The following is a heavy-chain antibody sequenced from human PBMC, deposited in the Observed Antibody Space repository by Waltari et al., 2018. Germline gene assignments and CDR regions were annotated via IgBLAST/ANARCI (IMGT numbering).Heavy chain of an antibody. CDR2: IIPILGIA. V-gene: IGHV1-69*04. CDR1: GGTFSSYA. D-gene: IGHD7-27*01. CDR3: ARGRVARTGDAFDI. Sequence: QVQLVQSGAEVKKPGSTVKVSCKASGGTFSSYAISWVRQAPGQGLEWMGGIIPILGIANYAQKFQGRVTITADESTSTAYMELSSLRSEDTAVYYCARGRVARTGDAFDIWGQGTMVTVSS. J-gene: IGHJ3*02.